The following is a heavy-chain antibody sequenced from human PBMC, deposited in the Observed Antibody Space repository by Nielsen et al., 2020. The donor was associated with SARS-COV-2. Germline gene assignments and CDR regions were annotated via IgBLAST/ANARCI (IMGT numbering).Heavy chain of an antibody. J-gene: IGHJ4*02. Sequence: GGSLRPSFAASGFTFSSYAMHWVRQAPGKGLEWVAVISYDGSNKYYADSVKCRFTISRDNSKNTLYLQMNSLRAEDAAVYYCAREGSSSVGDYWGQGTLVTVSS. CDR2: ISYDGSNK. CDR1: GFTFSSYA. V-gene: IGHV3-30*04. D-gene: IGHD6-6*01. CDR3: AREGSSSVGDY.